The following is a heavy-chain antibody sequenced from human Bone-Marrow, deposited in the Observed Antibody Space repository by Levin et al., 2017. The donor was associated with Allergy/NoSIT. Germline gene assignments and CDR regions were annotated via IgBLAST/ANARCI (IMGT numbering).Heavy chain of an antibody. V-gene: IGHV1-2*02. D-gene: IGHD5-12*01. J-gene: IGHJ3*01. CDR3: ARLGSRYGGYWDSFDV. Sequence: GESLKISCKTSGYTFTSHQIHWVRQAPGQGLEWLGWINPDSGATKVAQIFHDRITMTRDTSMRTVYMEMRRLTFDDTAVYYCARLGSRYGGYWDSFDVWGQGTTVRLSS. CDR2: INPDSGAT. CDR1: GYTFTSHQ.